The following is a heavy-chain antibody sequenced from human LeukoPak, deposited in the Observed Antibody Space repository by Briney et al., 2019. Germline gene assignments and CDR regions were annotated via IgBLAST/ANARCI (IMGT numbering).Heavy chain of an antibody. V-gene: IGHV3-74*01. CDR2: INTDGSST. CDR3: ARGRVTGRYYYYMDV. D-gene: IGHD2-21*02. Sequence: GGSLRLSCAASGFTFSSYWMHWVRQAPGKGLVWVSRINTDGSSTSYADSVKGRFTISRDNAKNTLYLQMNSLRAEDTAVYYCARGRVTGRYYYYMDVWGKGTTVTVSS. J-gene: IGHJ6*03. CDR1: GFTFSSYW.